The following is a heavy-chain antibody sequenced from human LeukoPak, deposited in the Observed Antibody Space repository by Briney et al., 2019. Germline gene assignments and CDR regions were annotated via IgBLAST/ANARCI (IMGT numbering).Heavy chain of an antibody. V-gene: IGHV3-13*01. J-gene: IGHJ3*02. CDR3: ARVVPFTDAFDI. CDR1: GFTFSSYD. CDR2: IGTAGDT. Sequence: GRSLRLSCAASGFTFSSYDMHWVRQATGKGLEWVSAIGTAGDTYYPGSVKGRFTISRENAKNSLYLQMNSLRAGDTAVYYCARVVPFTDAFDIWGQGTMVTVSS.